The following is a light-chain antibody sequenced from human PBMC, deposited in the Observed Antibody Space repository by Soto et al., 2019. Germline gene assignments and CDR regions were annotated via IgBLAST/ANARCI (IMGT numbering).Light chain of an antibody. J-gene: IGKJ1*01. CDR1: QTISSW. Sequence: DIQMTQSPSTLSGSVGDRVTITCRASQTISSWLAWYQQKPGKAPKLLIYKASTLKSGVPSRFSGSGSGTEFTLTISSLQPEDFATYYCLQLYNFSWTFGQGTKVDNK. V-gene: IGKV1-5*03. CDR2: KAS. CDR3: LQLYNFSWT.